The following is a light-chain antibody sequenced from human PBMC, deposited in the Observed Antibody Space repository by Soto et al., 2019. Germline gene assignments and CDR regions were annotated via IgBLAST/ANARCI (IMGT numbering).Light chain of an antibody. CDR3: QQYYTSRA. CDR2: WAS. J-gene: IGKJ2*01. Sequence: DIVMTQSPDSLAVSLGERATINCKSSQSVLYSSNNKNYLAWYQQRPGQPLKLLISWASTRESGVPDRFSGSGSETDFSITISSLQPEDVAVYYCQQYYTSRAFGQGTKLEIK. V-gene: IGKV4-1*01. CDR1: QSVLYSSNNKNY.